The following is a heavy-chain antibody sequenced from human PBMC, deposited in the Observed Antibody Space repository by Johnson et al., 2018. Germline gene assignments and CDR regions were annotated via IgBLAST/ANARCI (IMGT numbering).Heavy chain of an antibody. CDR2: IYPGDSDT. J-gene: IGHJ6*03. Sequence: VQLVQSGAEVKKPGESLKISCKGSAYSFTSYWIAWVRPVPGKGLEWMGIIYPGDSDTRYSPSFKGQVTISADKSINTASLQWTSLKASDTAMYYCAKDLEQRFAVEYMDVWGKGTTVTVSS. CDR3: AKDLEQRFAVEYMDV. CDR1: AYSFTSYW. V-gene: IGHV5-51*03. D-gene: IGHD3-3*01.